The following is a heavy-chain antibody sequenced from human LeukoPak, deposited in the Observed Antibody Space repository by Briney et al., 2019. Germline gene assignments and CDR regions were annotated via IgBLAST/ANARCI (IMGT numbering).Heavy chain of an antibody. V-gene: IGHV4-31*03. D-gene: IGHD5-18*01. J-gene: IGHJ4*02. Sequence: SETLSLTCTVSGGSISSGGYYWRWIRQHPGKGLEWIGYIYYSGSTYYSPSLKSRVTISVDTSKNQFSLKLSSVTAADTAVYYCARVGSYGYRYYFDYWGQGTLVTVSS. CDR1: GGSISSGGYY. CDR3: ARVGSYGYRYYFDY. CDR2: IYYSGST.